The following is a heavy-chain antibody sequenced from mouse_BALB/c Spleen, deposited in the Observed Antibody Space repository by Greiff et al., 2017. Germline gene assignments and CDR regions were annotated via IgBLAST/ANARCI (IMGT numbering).Heavy chain of an antibody. D-gene: IGHD1-1*01. Sequence: EVMLVESGGGLVKPGGSLKLSCAASGFTFSSYAMSWVRQTPEKRLEWVASISSGGSTYYPDSVKGRFTISRDNARNILYLQMSSLRSEDTAMYYCARNYGSSDYAMAYWGQGTSVTVSS. CDR2: ISSGGST. V-gene: IGHV5-6-5*01. CDR3: ARNYGSSDYAMAY. CDR1: GFTFSSYA. J-gene: IGHJ4*01.